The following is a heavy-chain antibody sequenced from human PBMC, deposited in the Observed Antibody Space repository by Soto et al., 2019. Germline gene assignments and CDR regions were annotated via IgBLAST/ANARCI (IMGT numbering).Heavy chain of an antibody. V-gene: IGHV4-59*08. CDR3: ARRDWLLSYFDS. D-gene: IGHD3-9*01. CDR2: ISYSGST. CDR1: GGSISSYH. J-gene: IGHJ4*02. Sequence: QVQLQESGPGLVKPSETLSLTCTVSGGSISSYHWSWIRQPPGKGLEWIGYISYSGSTNYNPSLRSRVTLSVDTSKNHFSLNLSSVTAADTAVYYCARRDWLLSYFDSWGQGTLVTVSS.